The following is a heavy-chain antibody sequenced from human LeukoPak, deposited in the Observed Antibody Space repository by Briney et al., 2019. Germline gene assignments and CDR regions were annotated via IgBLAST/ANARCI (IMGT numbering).Heavy chain of an antibody. J-gene: IGHJ1*01. CDR3: AKDQGGEDDSSRPGYFQH. V-gene: IGHV3-30*18. D-gene: IGHD3-22*01. CDR1: GFTFSSYG. CDR2: ISYDGSNK. Sequence: GRSLRLSCAASGFTFSSYGMHWVRQAPGKGLEWVAVISYDGSNKYYADSVKGRFTISRDNSKNTLYLQMNSLRAEDTAVYYCAKDQGGEDDSSRPGYFQHWGQGTLVTVSS.